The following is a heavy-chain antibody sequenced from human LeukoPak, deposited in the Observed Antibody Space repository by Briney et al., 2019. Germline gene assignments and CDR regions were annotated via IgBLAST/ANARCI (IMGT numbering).Heavy chain of an antibody. D-gene: IGHD3-3*01. V-gene: IGHV3-7*01. Sequence: PGGSLRLSCAASGFTFSSYWMSWVRQAPGKGLEWVANIKQDGSEKYYVDSVKGRFTISRDNAKNSLYLQMNSLRAEDTAVYYCAREYYDFWSGLYNWGQGTLVTVS. CDR2: IKQDGSEK. CDR1: GFTFSSYW. J-gene: IGHJ4*02. CDR3: AREYYDFWSGLYN.